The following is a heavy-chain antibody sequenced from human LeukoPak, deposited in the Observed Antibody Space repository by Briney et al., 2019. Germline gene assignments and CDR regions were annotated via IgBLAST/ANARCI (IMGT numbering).Heavy chain of an antibody. V-gene: IGHV3-23*01. Sequence: GGSLRLSCAASGFTFSSYAMGWVRQAPGKGLEWVSSISATGVSTYFAASVRGRFTISRDNSKNTQYLQMNGLRAEDTAVYYCAKGSGRYGSGSFSDSWGQGTLVTVSS. CDR3: AKGSGRYGSGSFSDS. CDR2: ISATGVST. CDR1: GFTFSSYA. J-gene: IGHJ5*01. D-gene: IGHD3-10*01.